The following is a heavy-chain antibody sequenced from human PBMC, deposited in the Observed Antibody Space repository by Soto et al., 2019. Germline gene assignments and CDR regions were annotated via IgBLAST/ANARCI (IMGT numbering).Heavy chain of an antibody. CDR1: GSDLGAYY. CDR2: MDTITGST. D-gene: IGHD2-21*02. CDR3: ARGRDADCQFYAPHGMDV. V-gene: IGHV1-2*02. Sequence: SSVNVSCKASGSDLGAYYTYWVLEAPGRGTERVGLMDTITGSTDYEERLRDRGSMTTDTSINTAYMELRRLRSDDTAIYVCARGRDADCQFYAPHGMDVWGQGSTVTV. J-gene: IGHJ6*02.